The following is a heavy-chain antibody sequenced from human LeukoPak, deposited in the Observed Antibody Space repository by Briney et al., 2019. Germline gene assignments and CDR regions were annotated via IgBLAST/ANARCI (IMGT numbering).Heavy chain of an antibody. CDR1: GGSISSGDYY. CDR2: IYYSGST. D-gene: IGHD6-13*01. V-gene: IGHV4-30-4*01. CDR3: ARVHSSSWYAFDY. Sequence: PSGTLSLTCTVSGGSISSGDYYWSWIRQPPGKGLEWIGYIYYSGSTYYNPSLKSRVTISVDTSKNQFSLKLSSVTAADTAVYYCARVHSSSWYAFDYWGQGTLVTVSS. J-gene: IGHJ4*02.